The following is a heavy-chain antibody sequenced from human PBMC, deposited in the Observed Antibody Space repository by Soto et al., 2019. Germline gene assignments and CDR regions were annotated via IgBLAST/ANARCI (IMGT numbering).Heavy chain of an antibody. V-gene: IGHV3-23*01. Sequence: GGSLRLSCAASGFTFSNYAISWVRQTPGKGLEWVSVISGSGDFTYYADSVKGRFTISRDNPKNTIYLQMNSLRTEDTAVYYCAKGFYGSGSYYNERAFDSWGQGTLVTVSS. CDR2: ISGSGDFT. CDR1: GFTFSNYA. D-gene: IGHD3-10*01. J-gene: IGHJ4*02. CDR3: AKGFYGSGSYYNERAFDS.